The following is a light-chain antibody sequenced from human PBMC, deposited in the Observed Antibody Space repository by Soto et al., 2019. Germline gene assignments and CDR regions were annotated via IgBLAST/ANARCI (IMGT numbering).Light chain of an antibody. V-gene: IGLV2-14*03. J-gene: IGLJ1*01. CDR1: SSDVGAYDY. Sequence: QSALTQPASVSGSPGQSITISCTGTSSDVGAYDYVSWYQQHPDKAPKLMIYEVSNRPSGVSNRFSGSKSVNTATLTISGLQADDEADSYCSSYTSSSTRVFGTGTKVTVL. CDR3: SSYTSSSTRV. CDR2: EVS.